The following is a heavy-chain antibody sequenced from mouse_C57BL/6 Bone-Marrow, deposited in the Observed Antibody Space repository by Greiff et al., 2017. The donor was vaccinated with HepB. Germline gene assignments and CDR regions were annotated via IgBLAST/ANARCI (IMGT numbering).Heavy chain of an antibody. CDR3: AGDGYYVAWFAY. D-gene: IGHD2-3*01. Sequence: QVQLQQSGAELAKPGASVKLSCKASGYTFTSYWMHWVKQRPGQGLEWIGYINPSSGYTKYNQKFKDKATFTADKSSSTAYMQLSSLTYEYSAVYYCAGDGYYVAWFAYWGQGTLVTVSA. CDR1: GYTFTSYW. J-gene: IGHJ3*01. V-gene: IGHV1-7*01. CDR2: INPSSGYT.